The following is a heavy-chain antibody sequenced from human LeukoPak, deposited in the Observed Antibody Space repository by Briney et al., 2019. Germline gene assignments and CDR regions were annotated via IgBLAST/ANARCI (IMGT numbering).Heavy chain of an antibody. CDR1: GRPLSGYF. D-gene: IGHD3-10*01. J-gene: IGHJ4*02. CDR3: ARRYYYNLGSFPFDF. V-gene: IGHV4-34*01. CDR2: IHNSGTT. Sequence: PSETLSLTCAVSGRPLSGYFWSWIRPSAGKGLEWIGEIHNSGTTNYNPSLNSRVIISENTSKNQFYLNLSSVTAADKAVYYCARRYYYNLGSFPFDFWGQGTLVTVSS.